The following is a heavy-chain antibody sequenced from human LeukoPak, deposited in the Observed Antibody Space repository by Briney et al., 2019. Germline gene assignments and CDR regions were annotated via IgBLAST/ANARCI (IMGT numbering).Heavy chain of an antibody. CDR1: GGSISDYY. CDR3: ASKDTAMAIFDY. D-gene: IGHD5-18*01. V-gene: IGHV4-59*01. Sequence: SETLSLTCTVSGGSISDYYWSWIRQPPGKGLEWIGYIYYGGSTSYNPSLKSRVTISVDTSNNQFSLILSSVTAADTAVYYCASKDTAMAIFDYWGQGILVTVSS. CDR2: IYYGGST. J-gene: IGHJ4*02.